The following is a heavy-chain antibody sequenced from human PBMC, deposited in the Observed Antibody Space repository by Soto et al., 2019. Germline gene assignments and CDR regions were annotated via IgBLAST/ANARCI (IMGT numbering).Heavy chain of an antibody. CDR1: GGSISSGGYY. J-gene: IGHJ6*02. Sequence: SETLSLTCTVSGGSISSGGYYWSWIRQHPGKGLEWIGYIYYSGSTYYNPSLKSRVTISVDTSKNQFSLKLSSVTAADTAVYYCARQDGGATTSEIGTIDYYYGMDVWGQGTTVT. V-gene: IGHV4-31*02. CDR3: ARQDGGATTSEIGTIDYYYGMDV. D-gene: IGHD1-26*01. CDR2: IYYSGST.